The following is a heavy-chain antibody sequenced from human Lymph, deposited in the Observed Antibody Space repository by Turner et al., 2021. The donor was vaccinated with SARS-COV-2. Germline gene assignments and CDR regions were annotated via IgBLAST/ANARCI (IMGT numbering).Heavy chain of an antibody. D-gene: IGHD6-13*01. CDR2: IWYDGSNR. V-gene: IGHV3-33*01. Sequence: QVQLVESGGGVVQPGRSLRLSCAASGFTFSNYGMHWVRQAPGKGLEWVAVIWYDGSNRFYADSVKGRFTISRDNSKNTLYLQMNSLRDEDTAVYYCARGSAGGDVWGQGTTVTVSS. CDR3: ARGSAGGDV. J-gene: IGHJ6*02. CDR1: GFTFSNYG.